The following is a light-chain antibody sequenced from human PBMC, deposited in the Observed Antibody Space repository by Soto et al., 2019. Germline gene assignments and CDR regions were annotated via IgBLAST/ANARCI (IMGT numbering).Light chain of an antibody. CDR2: GAS. CDR3: QQYGSSPTT. CDR1: QSVSSSY. J-gene: IGKJ1*01. Sequence: EIVLTQSPGTLSLSPGERATLSCRASQSVSSSYLAWYQQKPGQAPRLPIYGASSRATGIPDRFSGSGSGTDFTLTISRLEPEDFAVYYCQQYGSSPTTCGQGNKVEIK. V-gene: IGKV3-20*01.